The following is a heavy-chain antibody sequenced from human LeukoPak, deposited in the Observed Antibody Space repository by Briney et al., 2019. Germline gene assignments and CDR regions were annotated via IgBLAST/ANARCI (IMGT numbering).Heavy chain of an antibody. D-gene: IGHD6-13*01. Sequence: SETLSLTCTVSGGSISSYYWSWIRQPPGKGLEWIGYIYYSGSTNYNPSLKSRVTISEDTSKNQFSLKLSSVTAADTAVYYCARARREGSSWGDFDYWGQGTLVTVSS. J-gene: IGHJ4*02. V-gene: IGHV4-59*08. CDR3: ARARREGSSWGDFDY. CDR1: GGSISSYY. CDR2: IYYSGST.